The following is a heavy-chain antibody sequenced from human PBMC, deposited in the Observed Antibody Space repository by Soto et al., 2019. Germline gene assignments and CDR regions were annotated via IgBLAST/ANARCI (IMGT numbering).Heavy chain of an antibody. D-gene: IGHD3-22*01. CDR2: ISTNGGST. CDR1: GFTFSGYA. Sequence: GGSLRLSCAASGFTFSGYAMHWVRQAPGKGLQYVSVISTNGGSTYYANSVKGRFTISRDNSKNTLYLQMGSLRAEDMAVYYCARNGDSGYYFDYWGQGTLVTVSS. V-gene: IGHV3-64*01. CDR3: ARNGDSGYYFDY. J-gene: IGHJ4*02.